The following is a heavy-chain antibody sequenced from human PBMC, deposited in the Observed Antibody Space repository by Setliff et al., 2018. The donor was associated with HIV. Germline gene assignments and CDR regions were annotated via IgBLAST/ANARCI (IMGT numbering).Heavy chain of an antibody. Sequence: GGSLRLSCAASGFTFSDYYMSWIRQAPGKGLEWVSYISTSGNRIHYADSVKGRFTISRDNAKNSLYLQMDSLRAEDTAVYYCAPLVGATGAPSYWGQGTLVTVSS. J-gene: IGHJ4*02. CDR3: APLVGATGAPSY. V-gene: IGHV3-11*04. CDR2: ISTSGNRI. CDR1: GFTFSDYY. D-gene: IGHD1-26*01.